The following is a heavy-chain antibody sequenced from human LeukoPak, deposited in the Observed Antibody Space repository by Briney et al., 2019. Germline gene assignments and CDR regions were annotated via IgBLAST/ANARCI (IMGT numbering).Heavy chain of an antibody. Sequence: ASVKVSCKASGYTFTGYYMHWVRQAPGQGLEWMGWINPNSGGTNYAQKFQGRVTMARDTSISTAYMELSRLRSDDTAVYYCARDGPHSSGWDYWGQGTLVTVSS. J-gene: IGHJ4*02. CDR3: ARDGPHSSGWDY. CDR2: INPNSGGT. CDR1: GYTFTGYY. V-gene: IGHV1-2*02. D-gene: IGHD6-19*01.